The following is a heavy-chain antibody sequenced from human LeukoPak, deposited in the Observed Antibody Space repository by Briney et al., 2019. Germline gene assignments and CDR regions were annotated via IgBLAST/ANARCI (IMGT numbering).Heavy chain of an antibody. CDR2: INWNGGST. Sequence: GGSLRLSCAASGFTFSSYAMSWVRQAPGKGLECVSGINWNGGSTGYVDSVKGRFTISRDNAKNSLYLQINSMRAEDTALYYCARDLFTRLGELSPDRAFDYWGQGTLVTVSS. J-gene: IGHJ4*02. CDR3: ARDLFTRLGELSPDRAFDY. D-gene: IGHD3-16*02. V-gene: IGHV3-20*04. CDR1: GFTFSSYA.